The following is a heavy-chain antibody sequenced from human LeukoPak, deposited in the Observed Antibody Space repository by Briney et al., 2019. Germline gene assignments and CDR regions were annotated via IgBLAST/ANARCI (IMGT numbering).Heavy chain of an antibody. CDR2: ISNSGGST. V-gene: IGHV3-23*01. CDR1: GFTFSSYV. CDR3: AKDREDTDYGDFDY. D-gene: IGHD4-17*01. Sequence: GSLRLSCAASGFTFSSYVMSWVRQAPGKGLEWVSSISNSGGSTYYTDSVKGRFTISRDNSKNTLYLQMNSLRAEDTAVYYCAKDREDTDYGDFDYWGQGTLVTVSS. J-gene: IGHJ4*02.